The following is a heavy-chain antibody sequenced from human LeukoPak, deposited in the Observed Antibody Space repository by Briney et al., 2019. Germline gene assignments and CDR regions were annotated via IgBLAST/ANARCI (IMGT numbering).Heavy chain of an antibody. D-gene: IGHD3-9*01. V-gene: IGHV1-2*02. Sequence: SVKVSCKASGYTFTGYYMHWVRQAPGQGLEWMGWLNPNSGGTNYAQKFQGRVTMTRDTSISTAYMELSRLRSDDTAVYYCARGPRYFDWWALHLFDYWGQGTLVTVSS. CDR1: GYTFTGYY. CDR3: ARGPRYFDWWALHLFDY. CDR2: LNPNSGGT. J-gene: IGHJ4*02.